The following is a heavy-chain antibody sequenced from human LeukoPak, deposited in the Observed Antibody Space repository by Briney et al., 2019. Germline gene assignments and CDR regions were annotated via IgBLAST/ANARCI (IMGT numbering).Heavy chain of an antibody. Sequence: GGSPRLSCAASGFTLSSYPMHWVRQAPGKGLEWVAVISYDGSNKYYADSVKGRFTISRDNSKNTLYLQMNSLRAEDTAVYYCARGIPDAFDIWGQGTMVTVSS. V-gene: IGHV3-30-3*01. CDR1: GFTLSSYP. CDR2: ISYDGSNK. J-gene: IGHJ3*02. CDR3: ARGIPDAFDI. D-gene: IGHD2-2*02.